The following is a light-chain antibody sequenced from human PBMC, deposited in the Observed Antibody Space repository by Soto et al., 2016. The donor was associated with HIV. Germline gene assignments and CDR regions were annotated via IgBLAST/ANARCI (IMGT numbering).Light chain of an antibody. J-gene: IGKJ4*01. CDR2: TAS. V-gene: IGKV1-8*01. CDR3: QQANTFPPP. CDR1: QGISSY. Sequence: AIRMTQSPSSLSASTGDRVTITCRASQGISSYLAWYQQKPGKAPKVLIYTASAWQSGVPSRFSGSGSGTDFILTISSLQPEDFATYYCQQANTFPPPFGGGTKVEIK.